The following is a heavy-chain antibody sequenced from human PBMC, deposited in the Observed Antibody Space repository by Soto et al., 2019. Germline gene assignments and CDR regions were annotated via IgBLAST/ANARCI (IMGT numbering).Heavy chain of an antibody. V-gene: IGHV3-15*01. CDR2: IKSKTDGGTT. J-gene: IGHJ6*03. Sequence: GGSLRLSCAASGFTFSNAWMSWVRQAPGKGLEWVGRIKSKTDGGTTDYAAPVKGRFTISRDDSKNTLYLQMNSLKTEDTAVYYCTTLGYCSSTSCYRYYYYYMDVWGKGTTVTVSS. D-gene: IGHD2-2*02. CDR3: TTLGYCSSTSCYRYYYYYMDV. CDR1: GFTFSNAW.